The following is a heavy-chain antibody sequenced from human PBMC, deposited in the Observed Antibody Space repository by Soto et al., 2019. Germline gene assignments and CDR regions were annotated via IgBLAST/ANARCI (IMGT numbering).Heavy chain of an antibody. Sequence: SETLSLTCTVSGGSISSYYWSWIRQPPGKGLEWIGYIYYSGSTNYNPSLKSRVTISVDTSKNQFSLKLSSVTAADTAVYYCARVGDGFQDTAMVIYYYMDVWGKGTTVTVSS. D-gene: IGHD5-18*01. J-gene: IGHJ6*03. CDR3: ARVGDGFQDTAMVIYYYMDV. CDR2: IYYSGST. CDR1: GGSISSYY. V-gene: IGHV4-59*08.